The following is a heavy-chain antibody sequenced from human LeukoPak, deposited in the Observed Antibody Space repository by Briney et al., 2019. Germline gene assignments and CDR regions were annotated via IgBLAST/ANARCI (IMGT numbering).Heavy chain of an antibody. V-gene: IGHV1-24*01. D-gene: IGHD5-18*01. J-gene: IGHJ4*02. CDR2: SDPEDGER. CDR3: VTGFTTMAVDYFDY. CDR1: GKTLSDLS. Sequence: ASVKVTCKVSGKTLSDLSINWLRQPPGKGLEWLGGSDPEDGERIYAQMFQGRVTMTEDTSIDTAYMELSSLRSEDTAVYYCVTGFTTMAVDYFDYWGQGTLVTVSP.